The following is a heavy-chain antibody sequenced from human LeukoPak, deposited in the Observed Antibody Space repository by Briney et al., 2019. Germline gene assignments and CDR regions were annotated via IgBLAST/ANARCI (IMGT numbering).Heavy chain of an antibody. Sequence: GGALRLSRAASGFTLSSYWMHRGRPTPGKGVGWVSRINSDGSTISYADSVKGRFTISRDDAKNTLYLQMNSLGAEDTAVYYCARDNAYSSGWDFDYWGQGTLVTVSS. CDR3: ARDNAYSSGWDFDY. V-gene: IGHV3-74*01. J-gene: IGHJ4*02. D-gene: IGHD6-19*01. CDR2: INSDGSTI. CDR1: GFTLSSYW.